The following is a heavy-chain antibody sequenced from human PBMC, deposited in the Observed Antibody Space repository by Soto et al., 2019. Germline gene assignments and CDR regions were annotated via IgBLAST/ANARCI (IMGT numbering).Heavy chain of an antibody. CDR3: AKGRSYYYYYGVDV. J-gene: IGHJ6*02. V-gene: IGHV3-66*01. Sequence: GESLKISCAASGFTVSSNYMSWVRQAPGKGLEWVSIIYSGGSTYYADSVKGRFTISRDNSKNTLYLQMNSLRAEDTALYYCAKGRSYYYYYGVDVWGQGTTVTVSS. CDR2: IYSGGST. CDR1: GFTVSSNY.